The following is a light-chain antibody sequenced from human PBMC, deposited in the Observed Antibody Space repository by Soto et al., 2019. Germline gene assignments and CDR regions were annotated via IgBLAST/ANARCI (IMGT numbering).Light chain of an antibody. CDR1: QSVSSY. CDR2: DAS. CDR3: QQRSNWPPP. J-gene: IGKJ3*01. Sequence: EIVLTQSPATVSLSPGERATLSCRASQSVSSYLAWYQQKPGQAPRLLIYDASNRATGIPARFSGSGSGTDFTLTISSLEPEDVAVYYCQQRSNWPPPFCPGTKVYIK. V-gene: IGKV3-11*01.